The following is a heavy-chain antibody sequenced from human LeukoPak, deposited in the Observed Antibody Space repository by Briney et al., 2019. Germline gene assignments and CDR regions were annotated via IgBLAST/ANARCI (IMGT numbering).Heavy chain of an antibody. CDR3: AKEASDGSGYDLDY. CDR2: ISGSGATT. V-gene: IGHV3-23*01. D-gene: IGHD3-22*01. Sequence: GGSLRLSCAASGFSFSSQAMSWVRQAPGKGLEWVSAISGSGATTYYADSAKGRFTISRDHSKSTLVLQLNRLRAEDTATYYCAKEASDGSGYDLDYWGQGTLVIVSS. CDR1: GFSFSSQA. J-gene: IGHJ4*02.